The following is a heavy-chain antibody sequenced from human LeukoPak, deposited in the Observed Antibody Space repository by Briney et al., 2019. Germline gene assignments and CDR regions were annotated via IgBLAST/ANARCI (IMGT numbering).Heavy chain of an antibody. CDR1: GYTFTSYG. D-gene: IGHD4-17*01. CDR2: INPSGGST. V-gene: IGHV1-46*01. CDR3: AGEPATTTVTYPFFDY. Sequence: VASVKVSCKASGYTFTSYGISWVRQAPGQGLEWMGIINPSGGSTTYAQKFQGRVTMTRDTSTSTVYMELSSLRSEDTAVYYCAGEPATTTVTYPFFDYWGQGTLVTVSS. J-gene: IGHJ4*02.